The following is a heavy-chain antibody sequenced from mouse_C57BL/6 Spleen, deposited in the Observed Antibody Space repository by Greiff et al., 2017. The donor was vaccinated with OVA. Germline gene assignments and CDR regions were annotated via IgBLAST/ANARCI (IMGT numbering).Heavy chain of an antibody. CDR3: ARSTTVVADWYFDV. CDR2: IYPGSGST. V-gene: IGHV1-55*01. Sequence: QQPGAELVKPGASVKMSCKASGYTFTSYWITWVKQRPGQGLEWIGDIYPGSGSTNYNEKFKSKATLTVDTSSSTAYMQLSSLTSEDSAVYYCARSTTVVADWYFDVWGTGTTVTVSS. D-gene: IGHD1-1*01. CDR1: GYTFTSYW. J-gene: IGHJ1*03.